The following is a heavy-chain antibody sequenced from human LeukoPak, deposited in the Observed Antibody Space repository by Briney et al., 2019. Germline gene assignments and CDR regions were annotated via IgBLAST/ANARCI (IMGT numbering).Heavy chain of an antibody. CDR2: IYSDVRRI. Sequence: GGSLRLSCAASGFTFSDYWMHWVRQAPGKGLEWVARIYSDVRRIKYAGSVKGRFTISRDNAKNTLYLQMNALRVEDTAVYYCATSPVISRDWGQGTLVTVSS. D-gene: IGHD2-21*01. V-gene: IGHV3-74*03. CDR1: GFTFSDYW. J-gene: IGHJ4*02. CDR3: ATSPVISRD.